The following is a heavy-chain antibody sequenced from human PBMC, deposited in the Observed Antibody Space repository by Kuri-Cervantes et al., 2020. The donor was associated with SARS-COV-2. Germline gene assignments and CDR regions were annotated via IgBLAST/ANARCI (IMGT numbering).Heavy chain of an antibody. D-gene: IGHD3-16*01. CDR3: AKDLRLGAFDI. Sequence: GESLKISCAASGFTFSSYAMHWVRQAPGKGLEWVAVISYDGSNKYYADSVKGRFTISRDNSKNSLYLQMNSLRAEDTALYYCAKDLRLGAFDIWGQGTMVTVS. J-gene: IGHJ3*02. V-gene: IGHV3-30*01. CDR1: GFTFSSYA. CDR2: ISYDGSNK.